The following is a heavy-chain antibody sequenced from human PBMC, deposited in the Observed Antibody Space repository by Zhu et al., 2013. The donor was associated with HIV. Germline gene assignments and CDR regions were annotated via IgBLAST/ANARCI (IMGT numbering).Heavy chain of an antibody. V-gene: IGHV1-18*01. CDR2: ISAYNGNT. CDR1: GYTFTSYG. D-gene: IGHD6-13*01. CDR3: ARAGFSAQLVPYGMDV. J-gene: IGHJ6*01. Sequence: QVQLVQSGAEVKKPGASVKVSCKASGYTFTSYGISWVRQAPGQGLEWMGWISAYNGNTNYAQKLQGRVTMTTDTSTSTAYMELRSLRSDDTAVYYCARAGFSAQLVPYGMDVWGPRGPRVTVSS.